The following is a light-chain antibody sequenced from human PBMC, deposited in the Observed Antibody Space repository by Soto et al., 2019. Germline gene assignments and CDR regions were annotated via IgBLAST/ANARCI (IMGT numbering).Light chain of an antibody. V-gene: IGKV1-9*01. J-gene: IGKJ5*01. CDR1: QGISSY. Sequence: IQLTQSPPSLSASVGDRVTITCRASQGISSYLAWYQQKPGKAPKLLIYAASTLQSGVPSRFSGSGSGTDFTLTISSLQPEDFATYYCQQLNSYLPTFGQGTRLEIK. CDR2: AAS. CDR3: QQLNSYLPT.